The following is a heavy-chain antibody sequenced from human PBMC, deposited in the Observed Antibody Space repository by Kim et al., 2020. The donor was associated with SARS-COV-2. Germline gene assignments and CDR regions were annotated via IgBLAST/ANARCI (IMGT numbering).Heavy chain of an antibody. V-gene: IGHV3-30*04. CDR1: GFTFSSYA. D-gene: IGHD3-9*01. CDR2: ISYDGSNK. Sequence: GGSLRLSCAASGFTFSSYAMHWVRQAPGKGLEWVAVISYDGSNKYYADSVKGRFTISRDNSKNTLYLQMNSLRAEDTAVYYCAREGNDDIFTGFDYWGQG. CDR3: AREGNDDIFTGFDY. J-gene: IGHJ4*02.